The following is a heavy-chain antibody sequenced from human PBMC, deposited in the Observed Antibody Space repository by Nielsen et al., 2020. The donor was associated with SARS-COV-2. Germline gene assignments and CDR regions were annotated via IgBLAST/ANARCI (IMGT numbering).Heavy chain of an antibody. Sequence: WIRQPPGKGLEWVSSISFSGDNTWYADSVKGRFTISRDNSKNTLYLQMNSVRAEDTAVYYCGRSQYNYYYMDVWAKGTTVTVSS. CDR3: GRSQYNYYYMDV. D-gene: IGHD2/OR15-2a*01. V-gene: IGHV3-23*01. J-gene: IGHJ6*03. CDR2: ISFSGDNT.